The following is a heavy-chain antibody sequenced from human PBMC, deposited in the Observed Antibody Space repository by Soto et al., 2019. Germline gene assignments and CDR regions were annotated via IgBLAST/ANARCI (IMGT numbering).Heavy chain of an antibody. CDR2: IYSGGST. V-gene: IGHV3-53*01. D-gene: IGHD6-19*01. CDR1: GFTFSNAW. CDR3: AREDSSASFDY. Sequence: PGGSLRLSCAASGFTFSNAWMSWVRQAPGKGLEWVSVIYSGGSTYYADSVKGRFTISRDNSKNTLYLQMNSLRAEDTAVYYCAREDSSASFDYWGQGTLVTVSS. J-gene: IGHJ4*02.